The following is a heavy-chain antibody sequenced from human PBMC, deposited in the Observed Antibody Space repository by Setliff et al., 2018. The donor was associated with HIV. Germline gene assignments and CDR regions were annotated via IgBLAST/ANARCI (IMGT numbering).Heavy chain of an antibody. D-gene: IGHD5-12*01. Sequence: PGGSLRLSCEASGFTFNNHAMTWVRQAPGKGLEWVSTISTSGADTYDAHSMKGRFTISRDNSKNTLYLQMNSLRAEDTALYYCVKAPGTTGGYDFFFDFWGQGTLVTVSS. CDR3: VKAPGTTGGYDFFFDF. CDR2: ISTSGADT. J-gene: IGHJ4*02. V-gene: IGHV3-23*01. CDR1: GFTFNNHA.